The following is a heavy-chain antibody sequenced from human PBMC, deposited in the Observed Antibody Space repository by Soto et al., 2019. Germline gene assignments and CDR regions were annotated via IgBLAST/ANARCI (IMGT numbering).Heavy chain of an antibody. V-gene: IGHV4-61*01. D-gene: IGHD1-1*01. CDR2: IYYSGST. Sequence: KTSETLSLTCTVSGGSVSSGSYYWSWIRQPPGKGLEWIGYIYYSGSTNYNPSLKSRVTISVDTSKNQFSLKLSSVTAADTAVYYCASQVGGNWNYLDYWGQGTLVTVSS. CDR1: GGSVSSGSYY. J-gene: IGHJ4*02. CDR3: ASQVGGNWNYLDY.